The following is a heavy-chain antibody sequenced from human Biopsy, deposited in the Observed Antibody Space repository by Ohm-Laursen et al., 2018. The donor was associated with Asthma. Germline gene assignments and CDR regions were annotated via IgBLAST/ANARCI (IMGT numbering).Heavy chain of an antibody. CDR1: GFTFGDYW. CDR3: ARTFHLWSPYHAEHYQL. J-gene: IGHJ1*01. CDR2: IKHDGTEK. D-gene: IGHD3-3*02. Sequence: SLRLSCTAPGFTFGDYWMSWVRPVTGKGLEWVANIKHDGTEKNHVDSLKGRFTISRDNAKNSLYLQMNSLRAEDTAVYSCARTFHLWSPYHAEHYQLWGQGTLVTVSS. V-gene: IGHV3-7*01.